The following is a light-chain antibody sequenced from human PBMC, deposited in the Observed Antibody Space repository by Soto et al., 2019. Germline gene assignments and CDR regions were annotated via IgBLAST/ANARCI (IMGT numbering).Light chain of an antibody. V-gene: IGKV3-20*01. Sequence: EIVLTQSPGTLSVSPGERATLSCRASQTISSNYLAWYQQKPVQAPSLLIYGTSSRATGIPDRFSGSGSGTDFTLTISRLEPEDSAIDYCQQYGSSTFGQGTKVEIK. CDR3: QQYGSST. CDR2: GTS. CDR1: QTISSNY. J-gene: IGKJ1*01.